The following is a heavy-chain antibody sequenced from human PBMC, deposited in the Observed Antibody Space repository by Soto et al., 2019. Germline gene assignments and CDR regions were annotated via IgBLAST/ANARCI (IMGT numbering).Heavy chain of an antibody. J-gene: IGHJ4*02. D-gene: IGHD3-10*01. V-gene: IGHV3-20*04. CDR1: GFTFDDYG. CDR2: INWNGGST. CDR3: ARARGSGSYANFYY. Sequence: GGSLRLSCAASGFTFDDYGMSWVRQAPWKGLEWVSGINWNGGSTGYADSVKGRFTISRDNAKSSLYLQMNSLRAEDTALYYCARARGSGSYANFYYWGQGTLVTVSS.